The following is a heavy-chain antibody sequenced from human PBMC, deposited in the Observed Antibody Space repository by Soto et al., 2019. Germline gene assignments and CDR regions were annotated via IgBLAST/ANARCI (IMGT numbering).Heavy chain of an antibody. Sequence: PSETLSLTCTVSGGSITSGDYYWSWIRQPPGKGLEWIGYIYYSGSTYYNPSLKSRVTISVDTSKNQFSLKLSSVTAADTAVYYCATHEYYDFWSGYYPFDYWGQGTLVTVSS. CDR1: GGSITSGDYY. CDR3: ATHEYYDFWSGYYPFDY. D-gene: IGHD3-3*01. J-gene: IGHJ4*02. V-gene: IGHV4-31*03. CDR2: IYYSGST.